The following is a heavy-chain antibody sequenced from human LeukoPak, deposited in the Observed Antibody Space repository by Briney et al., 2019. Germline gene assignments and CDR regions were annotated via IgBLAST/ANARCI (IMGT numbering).Heavy chain of an antibody. D-gene: IGHD2-21*01. J-gene: IGHJ4*02. CDR3: AKEFNRGLPDY. CDR1: GFTFSTYG. V-gene: IGHV3-30*18. CDR2: ISYEGSNE. Sequence: PGRSLRLSCAASGFTFSTYGRHWLRHAPGKGLEWVAVISYEGSNEYYADCVKGRFTISRDNSKNTLYLQMCSLRAEDTAVYYCAKEFNRGLPDYCGQGNLVTVPS.